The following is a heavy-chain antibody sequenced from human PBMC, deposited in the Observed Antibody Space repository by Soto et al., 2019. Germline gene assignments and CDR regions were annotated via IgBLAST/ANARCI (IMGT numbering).Heavy chain of an antibody. V-gene: IGHV4-34*01. D-gene: IGHD3-10*01. CDR3: ARGCCGSGELP. Sequence: QVQQWGAGLLKPAETLSLTCAVYGECFSACYWSWIRQSPGKGLEWIGEINHRGSTNYNPSLKSRVTISVDTSKNQFSLKLASVTAADTAVYYCARGCCGSGELPWGQGTLVTVSS. CDR1: GECFSACY. CDR2: INHRGST. J-gene: IGHJ5*02.